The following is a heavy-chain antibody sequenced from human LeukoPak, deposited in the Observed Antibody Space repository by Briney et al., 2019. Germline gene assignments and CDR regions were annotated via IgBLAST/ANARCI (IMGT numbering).Heavy chain of an antibody. V-gene: IGHV4-59*01. CDR3: ARAPPYYDILTGYYSISDY. D-gene: IGHD3-9*01. J-gene: IGHJ4*02. CDR1: GGSISSYY. Sequence: PSETLSLTCTVSGGSISSYYWSWIRQPPGKGLEWIGYIYYSGSTNYNPSLKSRVTISVDTSKNQFSLKLSSVTAADTAVYYCARAPPYYDILTGYYSISDYWGQGTLVTVSS. CDR2: IYYSGST.